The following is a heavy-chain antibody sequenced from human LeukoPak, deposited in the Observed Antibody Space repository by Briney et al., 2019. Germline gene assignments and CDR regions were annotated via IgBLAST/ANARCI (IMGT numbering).Heavy chain of an antibody. CDR1: GGSFSGYY. D-gene: IGHD5-18*01. CDR2: INHSGST. Sequence: SETLSLTCAVYGGSFSGYYWSWIRQPPGKGLEWIGEINHSGSTNYNPSLKSRVTISVDTSKNQFSLKLSSVTAADTAVYYCARDHSYGYNYWGQGTLVTVSP. J-gene: IGHJ4*02. CDR3: ARDHSYGYNY. V-gene: IGHV4-34*01.